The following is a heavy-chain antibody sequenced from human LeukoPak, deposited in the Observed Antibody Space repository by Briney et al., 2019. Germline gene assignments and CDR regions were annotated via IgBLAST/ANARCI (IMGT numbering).Heavy chain of an antibody. D-gene: IGHD2-15*01. CDR1: GYTFTSYG. J-gene: IGHJ4*02. V-gene: IGHV1-18*01. CDR2: ISAYNGNT. CDR3: ARDSRYCSGGSCSDY. Sequence: GASVKVSCKASGYTFTSYGISWVRQAPGQGLEWMGWISAYNGNTNYAQKLQGRVTMTTDTSTSTAYMELRSLRSDDTAVYYCARDSRYCSGGSCSDYWGQGTLVTVSS.